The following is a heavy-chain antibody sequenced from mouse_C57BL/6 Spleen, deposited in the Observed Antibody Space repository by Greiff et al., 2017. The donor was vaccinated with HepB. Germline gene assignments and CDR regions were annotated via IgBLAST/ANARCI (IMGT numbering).Heavy chain of an antibody. CDR3: TKHYYGSSPAYYYAMDY. V-gene: IGHV5-9-1*02. D-gene: IGHD1-1*01. CDR1: GFTFSSYA. Sequence: EVRLVESGEGLVKPGGSLKLSCAASGFTFSSYAMSWVRQTPEKRLEWVAYISSGGDYIYYADTVKGRFTISRDNARNTLYLHMSSLKSEDTAMYYCTKHYYGSSPAYYYAMDYWGQGTSVTVSS. J-gene: IGHJ4*01. CDR2: ISSGGDYI.